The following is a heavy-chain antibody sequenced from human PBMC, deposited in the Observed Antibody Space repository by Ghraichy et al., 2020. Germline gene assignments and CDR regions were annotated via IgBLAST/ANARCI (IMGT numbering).Heavy chain of an antibody. CDR2: TFYRSTWKS. Sequence: SQTLSLTCAISGDSVSSDIAGWNWIRQSPSRGLEWLGRTFYRSTWKSDYAESVESRITISADAPKNQFSLQLHSVTPEDTAVYYCTRVSHLGRGMNVWGQGTTVIVSS. D-gene: IGHD5/OR15-5a*01. V-gene: IGHV6-1*01. CDR3: TRVSHLGRGMNV. J-gene: IGHJ6*02. CDR1: GDSVSSDIAG.